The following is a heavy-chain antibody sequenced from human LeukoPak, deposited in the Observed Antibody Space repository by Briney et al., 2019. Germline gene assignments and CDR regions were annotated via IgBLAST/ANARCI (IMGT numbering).Heavy chain of an antibody. CDR2: IIPIFGTA. Sequence: ASVKVSCKASGGTFSSYATSWVRQAPGQGLEWMGGIIPIFGTANYAQKFQGRVTITADESTSTAYMELSSLRSEDTAVYYCARAIRPRDYGDYEFYYYYYGMDVWGQGTTVTVSS. CDR3: ARAIRPRDYGDYEFYYYYYGMDV. D-gene: IGHD4-17*01. CDR1: GGTFSSYA. J-gene: IGHJ6*02. V-gene: IGHV1-69*13.